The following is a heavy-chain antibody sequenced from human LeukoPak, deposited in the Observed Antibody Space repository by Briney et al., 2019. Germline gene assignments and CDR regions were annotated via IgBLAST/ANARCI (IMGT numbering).Heavy chain of an antibody. D-gene: IGHD3-9*01. J-gene: IGHJ5*02. CDR2: IRYDGSNK. CDR3: AKAYDILTGKHNWFDP. Sequence: GGSLRLSCAASGFTFSSYGMHWVRQAPGKGLEWVAFIRYDGSNKYYADSVKGRFTISRDNSKNTLYLQMNSLRAEDTAVYYCAKAYDILTGKHNWFDPWGQGTLVTVSS. CDR1: GFTFSSYG. V-gene: IGHV3-30*02.